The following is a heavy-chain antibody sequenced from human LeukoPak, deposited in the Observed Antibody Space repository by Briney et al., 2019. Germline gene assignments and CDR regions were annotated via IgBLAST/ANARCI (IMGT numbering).Heavy chain of an antibody. J-gene: IGHJ5*02. Sequence: PSETLSLTCTVSGGSISSYYWSWIRQPPGKGLEWIGYIYYSGSTNYNPSLKSRVTISVDTSKNQLSLNLTSVNAADTAMYYCARVMAARREDLNWFDPWGQGTLVTVSS. CDR1: GGSISSYY. V-gene: IGHV4-59*12. CDR2: IYYSGST. CDR3: ARVMAARREDLNWFDP. D-gene: IGHD6-6*01.